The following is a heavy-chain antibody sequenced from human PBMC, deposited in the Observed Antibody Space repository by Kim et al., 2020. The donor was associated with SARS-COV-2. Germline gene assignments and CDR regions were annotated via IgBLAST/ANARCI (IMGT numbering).Heavy chain of an antibody. CDR3: ARGSVNQLHNYYYYGMDV. D-gene: IGHD2-2*01. J-gene: IGHJ6*02. CDR1: GFTFSSYD. Sequence: GGSLRLSCAASGFTFSSYDMHWVRQAKGEGLEWVSAIGTAGDTYYPGSVKGRFTISRENAKNSLYLQMNSLRAGDTAVYYCARGSVNQLHNYYYYGMDVWGQGTTVTVSS. CDR2: IGTAGDT. V-gene: IGHV3-13*04.